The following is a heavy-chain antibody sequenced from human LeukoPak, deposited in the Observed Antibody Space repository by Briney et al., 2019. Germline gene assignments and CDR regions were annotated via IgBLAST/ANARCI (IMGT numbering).Heavy chain of an antibody. J-gene: IGHJ4*02. V-gene: IGHV3-23*01. D-gene: IGHD2-15*01. CDR1: GFSFNNYA. Sequence: PGGSLRLSCAASGFSFNNYAMSWVRQAPGKGLEWVSAIRGSGGSASYADSVQGRFTISRGNSENTLYLQMSSLRAEDTAVYYCAKDRECSGGACYRYFDYWGQGTLVTISS. CDR3: AKDRECSGGACYRYFDY. CDR2: IRGSGGSA.